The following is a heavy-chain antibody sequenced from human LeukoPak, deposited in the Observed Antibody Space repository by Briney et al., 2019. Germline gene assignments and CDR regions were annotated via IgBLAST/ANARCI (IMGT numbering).Heavy chain of an antibody. CDR2: LYYSGST. V-gene: IGHV4-39*01. CDR1: GGSISSSSYY. J-gene: IGHJ4*02. Sequence: PSETLSLTCTFSGGSISSSSYYWGWIRQPPGKGLEWIGSLYYSGSTYYNPSLKSRVTISVDTSKNQFSLKLSSVTAADTAVYYCARLSGSYWPAGYWGQGTLVSVSS. D-gene: IGHD1-26*01. CDR3: ARLSGSYWPAGY.